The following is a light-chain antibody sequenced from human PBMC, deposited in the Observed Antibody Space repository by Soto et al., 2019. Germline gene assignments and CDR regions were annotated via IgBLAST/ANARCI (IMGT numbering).Light chain of an antibody. CDR2: AVT. CDR3: SSYTSRSTLVV. CDR1: SSDVGGYNY. J-gene: IGLJ3*02. Sequence: QSALTQPASVSGSPGQSITISCTGTSSDVGGYNYVSWYQQHPGKAPKLMIYAVTNRPSGVSDRFSGSKSGNTASLTISGLQADDEADYYCSSYTSRSTLVVFGEGTKLTVL. V-gene: IGLV2-14*01.